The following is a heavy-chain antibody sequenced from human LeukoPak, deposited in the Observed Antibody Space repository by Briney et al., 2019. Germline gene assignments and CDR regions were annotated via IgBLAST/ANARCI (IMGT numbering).Heavy chain of an antibody. CDR1: GLTFSSYW. CDR3: ARDLNMDIVATGNDAFDI. D-gene: IGHD5-12*01. Sequence: GGSLRLSCAASGLTFSSYWMSWVRQAPGKGLEWVANIKQDGSEKYYVDSVKGRFTISRDNAKNSLYLQMNSLRAEDTAVYYCARDLNMDIVATGNDAFDIWGQGTMVTVSS. V-gene: IGHV3-7*01. J-gene: IGHJ3*02. CDR2: IKQDGSEK.